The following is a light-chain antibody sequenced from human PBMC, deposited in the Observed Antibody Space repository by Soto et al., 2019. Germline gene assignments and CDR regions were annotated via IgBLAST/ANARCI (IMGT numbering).Light chain of an antibody. V-gene: IGLV1-51*01. CDR2: DSN. Sequence: QSVLTQPPSVSAAPGQTVTISCSGSSSNIGNNYVSWYQQLPGTAPKLLIYDSNKRPSGIPDRFSGSKSGTSATLGITGLQTGDEADYYCGTWDSSLSASVFGTGTKLTVL. CDR3: GTWDSSLSASV. CDR1: SSNIGNNY. J-gene: IGLJ1*01.